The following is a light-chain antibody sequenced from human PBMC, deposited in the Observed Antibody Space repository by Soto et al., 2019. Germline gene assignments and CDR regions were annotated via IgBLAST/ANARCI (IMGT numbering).Light chain of an antibody. Sequence: EIVLTQSPATLSLSPGERATLSCRASQSVSRYLAWFQHKPGQAPRLLIYDASNRATDIPPRFSGRGSGTDFTLTISSLEPEDFAVYYCQQRSNWPRTFGQGTELEIK. CDR2: DAS. CDR3: QQRSNWPRT. V-gene: IGKV3-11*01. J-gene: IGKJ2*01. CDR1: QSVSRY.